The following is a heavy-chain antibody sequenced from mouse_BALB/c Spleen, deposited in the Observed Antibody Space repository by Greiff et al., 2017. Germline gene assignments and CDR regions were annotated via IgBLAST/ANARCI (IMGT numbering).Heavy chain of an antibody. Sequence: EVKLMESGPGLVKPSQSLSLTCTVTGYSITSDYAWNWIRQFPGNKLEWMGYISYSGSTSYNPSLKSRISITRDTSKNQFFLQLNSVTTEDTATYYCARSRDGYYWYFDVWGAGTTVTVSS. CDR1: GYSITSDYA. CDR3: ARSRDGYYWYFDV. V-gene: IGHV3-2*02. J-gene: IGHJ1*01. CDR2: ISYSGST. D-gene: IGHD2-3*01.